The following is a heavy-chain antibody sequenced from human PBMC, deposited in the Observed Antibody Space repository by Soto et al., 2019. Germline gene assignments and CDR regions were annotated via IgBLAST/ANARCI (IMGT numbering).Heavy chain of an antibody. CDR1: GGSISSSNW. CDR3: ARSHPLMTTVTAYYFDY. CDR2: IYHSGST. D-gene: IGHD4-17*01. V-gene: IGHV4-4*02. J-gene: IGHJ4*02. Sequence: QVQLQESGPGLVKPSGTLSLTCAVSGGSISSSNWWSWVRQPPGKGLEWIGEIYHSGSTNYNPSLKSRVTISVDKSKNQFSLKLSSVTAADTAVYYCARSHPLMTTVTAYYFDYWGQGTPVTVSS.